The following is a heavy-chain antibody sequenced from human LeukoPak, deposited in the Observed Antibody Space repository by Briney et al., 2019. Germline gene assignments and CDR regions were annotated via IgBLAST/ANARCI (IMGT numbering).Heavy chain of an antibody. CDR1: GYTFTSYG. CDR2: ISAYNGNT. J-gene: IGHJ6*02. CDR3: ARGTSGWYYYYYGMDV. D-gene: IGHD6-19*01. V-gene: IGHV1-18*01. Sequence: ASVKVSCKASGYTFTSYGISWVQQAPGQGLEWMGWISAYNGNTNYAQKLQGRVTMTTDTSTSTAYMELRSLRSDDTAVYYCARGTSGWYYYYYGMDVWGQGTTVTVSS.